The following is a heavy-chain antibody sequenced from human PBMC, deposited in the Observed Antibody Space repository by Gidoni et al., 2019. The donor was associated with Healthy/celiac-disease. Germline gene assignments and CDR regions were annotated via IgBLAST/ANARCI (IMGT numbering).Heavy chain of an antibody. J-gene: IGHJ6*03. CDR3: AKGVEMATITDYYYYMDV. Sequence: EVQLVESGGVVVQPGGSLRLSCAASGFTFDDYTMHWVRQAPGKGLEWVSLISWDGGSTYYADSVKGRFTISRDNSKNSLYLQMNSLRTEDTALYYCAKGVEMATITDYYYYMDVWGKGTTVTVSS. V-gene: IGHV3-43*01. CDR2: ISWDGGST. CDR1: GFTFDDYT. D-gene: IGHD5-12*01.